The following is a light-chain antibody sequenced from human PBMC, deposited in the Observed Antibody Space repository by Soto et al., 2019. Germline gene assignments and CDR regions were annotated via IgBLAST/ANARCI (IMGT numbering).Light chain of an antibody. CDR2: DND. V-gene: IGLV1-51*01. Sequence: QSVLTQPPSVSAAPGQKVTISCSGSNFNIGSNSVSWYQQFPGTAPKLLIYDNDKRPSRIPDRFSGSKSGTSATLGITGLQTGDEADYYCGTWDSDLSAVFGGGTKVTVL. CDR3: GTWDSDLSAV. J-gene: IGLJ3*02. CDR1: NFNIGSNS.